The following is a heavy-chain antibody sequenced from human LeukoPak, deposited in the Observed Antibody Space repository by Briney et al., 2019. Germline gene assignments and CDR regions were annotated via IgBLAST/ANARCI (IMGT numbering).Heavy chain of an antibody. V-gene: IGHV1-8*03. CDR1: GYTFTSYD. CDR2: LNPNSGNT. Sequence: GASVKVSCKASGYTFTSYDINWVRQATGQGLEWMGWLNPNSGNTGYAQKFQGRVTITRNTSISTAYMELSSLRSEDTAVYYCARGPMIDAFDIWGQGTMVTVSS. CDR3: ARGPMIDAFDI. D-gene: IGHD3-22*01. J-gene: IGHJ3*02.